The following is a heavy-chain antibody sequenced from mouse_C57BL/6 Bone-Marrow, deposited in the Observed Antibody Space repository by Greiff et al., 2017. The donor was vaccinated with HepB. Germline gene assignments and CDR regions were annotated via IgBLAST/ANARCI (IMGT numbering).Heavy chain of an antibody. CDR2: IYPRSGNT. J-gene: IGHJ3*01. Sequence: VKLVESGAELARPGASVKLSCKASGYTFTSYGISWVKQRTGQGLEWIGEIYPRSGNTYHNEKFKGKATLTADKSSSTAYMELRSLTSEDSAVYFCARQAWFAYWGQGTLVTVSA. CDR1: GYTFTSYG. V-gene: IGHV1-81*01. CDR3: ARQAWFAY.